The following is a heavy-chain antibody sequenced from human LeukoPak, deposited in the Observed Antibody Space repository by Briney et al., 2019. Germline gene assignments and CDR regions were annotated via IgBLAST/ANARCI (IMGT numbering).Heavy chain of an antibody. CDR1: VFTFSSYS. CDR2: ISRSSNTI. CDR3: ARGITMVRGVSDFDY. Sequence: PGGSLRLSCAASVFTFSSYSMDWVRQAPGKGLEWVSYISRSSNTIYYADSVKGRFTTSRDNAKNSLYLQMNSLRAEDTAVYYCARGITMVRGVSDFDYWGQGTLVTVSS. V-gene: IGHV3-48*01. J-gene: IGHJ4*02. D-gene: IGHD3-10*01.